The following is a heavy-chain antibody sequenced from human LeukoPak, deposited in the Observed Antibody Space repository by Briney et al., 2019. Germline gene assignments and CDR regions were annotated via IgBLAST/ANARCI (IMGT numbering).Heavy chain of an antibody. D-gene: IGHD5-12*01. CDR2: IYYSGST. CDR1: GGSISSSSYY. V-gene: IGHV4-61*05. J-gene: IGHJ4*02. CDR3: ARGDGYEFYFDF. Sequence: PSETLSPTCTVSGGSISSSSYYWGWIRQPPGKGLEWIGYIYYSGSTNYNPSLKSQVTISVDTSKNQFSLKLSSVTAADTAVYYCARGDGYEFYFDFWGQGTLVTVSS.